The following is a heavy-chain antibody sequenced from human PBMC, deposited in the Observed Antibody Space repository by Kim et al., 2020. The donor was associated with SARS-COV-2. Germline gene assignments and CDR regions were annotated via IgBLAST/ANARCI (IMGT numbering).Heavy chain of an antibody. CDR3: ARDRRGTYPYYSSYGMDV. J-gene: IGHJ6*02. CDR2: INLFNGNT. V-gene: IGHV1-18*04. D-gene: IGHD2-15*01. CDR1: GYTFSSYH. Sequence: ASVKVSCTASGYTFSSYHITWVRQAPGQGLEWMGWINLFNGNTTYAQKFQGRVSMTADMSTTTAYMELRGLTSDDPAVYYCARDRRGTYPYYSSYGMDVWGQGSTVTVSS.